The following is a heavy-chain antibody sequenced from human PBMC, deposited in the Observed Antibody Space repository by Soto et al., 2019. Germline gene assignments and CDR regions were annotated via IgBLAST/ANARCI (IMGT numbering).Heavy chain of an antibody. CDR3: ARWRQLVGYFYYYMDV. J-gene: IGHJ6*03. CDR2: ISAYNGDT. Sequence: QVQLLQSGAEVKKPGASVKVSCKASGYTFTNYGITWVRQAPGQGLEWMGWISAYNGDTHYTQRLQGRVTMTTDTPTGTAYRERRGRGSDEPAGYYWARWRQLVGYFYYYMDVWGKGTTVTVSS. CDR1: GYTFTNYG. D-gene: IGHD6-6*01. V-gene: IGHV1-18*01.